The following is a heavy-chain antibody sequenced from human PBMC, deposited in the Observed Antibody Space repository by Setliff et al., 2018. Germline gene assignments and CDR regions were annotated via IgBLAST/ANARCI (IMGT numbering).Heavy chain of an antibody. CDR1: GDSMSNNH. Sequence: SETLSLTCTVSGDSMSNNHWTWIRQPPGKGLEWIGYIYTSGSSGSTNYNSSLKSRVTISVDMSKNQFSLQLTSLTAADTAVYYCARDGLGAFSLRSMDVWGKGTTVTVSS. D-gene: IGHD3-3*02. V-gene: IGHV4-4*08. J-gene: IGHJ6*04. CDR2: IYTSGSSGST. CDR3: ARDGLGAFSLRSMDV.